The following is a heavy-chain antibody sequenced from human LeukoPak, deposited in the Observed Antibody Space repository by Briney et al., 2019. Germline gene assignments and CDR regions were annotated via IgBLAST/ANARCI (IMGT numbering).Heavy chain of an antibody. CDR3: ARDREYDFWSGYFYN. V-gene: IGHV3-66*02. Sequence: PGGSLRLSCAASGFTVSSNYMSWVRQAPEKGLEWVSVIYSGGSTYYADSVKGRFTISRDNSKNTLYLQMNSLRAEDTAVYYCARDREYDFWSGYFYNWGQGTLVTVSS. D-gene: IGHD3-3*01. CDR1: GFTVSSNY. J-gene: IGHJ4*02. CDR2: IYSGGST.